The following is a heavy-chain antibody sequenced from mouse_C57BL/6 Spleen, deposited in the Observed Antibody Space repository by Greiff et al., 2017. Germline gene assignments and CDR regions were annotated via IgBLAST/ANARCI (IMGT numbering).Heavy chain of an antibody. D-gene: IGHD3-2*02. Sequence: QVTLKVSGPGILQSSQTLSLTCSFSGFSLSTSGMGVSWIRQPSGKGLEWLAHIYWDDDKRYNPSMKSRLTISKDTSRNQVFLKISRVDTADTATYCCARGGLRLRGDYWGQGTSVTVSS. CDR2: IYWDDDK. CDR1: GFSLSTSGMG. CDR3: ARGGLRLRGDY. J-gene: IGHJ4*01. V-gene: IGHV8-12*01.